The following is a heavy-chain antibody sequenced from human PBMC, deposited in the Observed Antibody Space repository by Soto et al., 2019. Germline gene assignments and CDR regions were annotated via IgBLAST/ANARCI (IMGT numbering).Heavy chain of an antibody. CDR2: IYYSGST. D-gene: IGHD5-12*01. CDR3: ARARKLTSYSGYDAWVDY. CDR1: GGSISSYY. Sequence: PSETLSLTCTVSGGSISSYYWSWIRQPPGKGLEWIGYIYYSGSTNYNPSLKSRVTISVDTSKNQFSLKLSSVTAADTAVYYCARARKLTSYSGYDAWVDYWGQVTLVTVS. J-gene: IGHJ4*02. V-gene: IGHV4-59*01.